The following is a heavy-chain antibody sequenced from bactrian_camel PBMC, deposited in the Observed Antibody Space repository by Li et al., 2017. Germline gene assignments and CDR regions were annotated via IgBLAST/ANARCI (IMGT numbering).Heavy chain of an antibody. CDR1: GFTLERDD. Sequence: DVQLVESGGGSVQAGGSLRLSCTASGFTLERDDVGWFRQAPGKAFEWVASIAVAGDATYYPNSVEGRFTISRDNIKNTVYLQLNSLKPEDTAMYYCARGLYKATPGEGQGTQVTVS. D-gene: IGHD2*01. CDR2: IAVAGDAT. V-gene: IGHV3S40*01. J-gene: IGHJ4*01.